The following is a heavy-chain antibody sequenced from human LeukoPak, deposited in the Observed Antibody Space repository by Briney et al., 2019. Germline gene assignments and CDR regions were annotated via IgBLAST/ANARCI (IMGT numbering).Heavy chain of an antibody. D-gene: IGHD5-18*01. V-gene: IGHV4-59*01. Sequence: SKTLSLTCTLSGGSLTSYYWSWIRQPPGRGLEWIGYTYFSESTNNNLSLKSPVPISVPTSKTTFSLKLRSLTAADTAVYYCARGQLWSKEEGCFDYWGQGTLVTVSS. J-gene: IGHJ4*02. CDR3: ARGQLWSKEEGCFDY. CDR1: GGSLTSYY. CDR2: TYFSEST.